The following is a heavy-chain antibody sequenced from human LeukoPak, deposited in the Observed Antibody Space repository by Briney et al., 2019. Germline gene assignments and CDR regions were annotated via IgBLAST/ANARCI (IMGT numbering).Heavy chain of an antibody. CDR1: GGSFSGYY. CDR2: INHSGST. V-gene: IGHV4-34*09. J-gene: IGHJ6*02. CDR3: ARGPRVVTAINYYYYGMDV. D-gene: IGHD2-21*02. Sequence: SSETLSLTCAVYGGSFSGYYWSWIRQPPGKGLEWIGEINHSGSTNYNPSLKSRVTISVDTSKNQFSLKLSSVTAADTAVYYCARGPRVVTAINYYYYGMDVWGQGTTVTVSS.